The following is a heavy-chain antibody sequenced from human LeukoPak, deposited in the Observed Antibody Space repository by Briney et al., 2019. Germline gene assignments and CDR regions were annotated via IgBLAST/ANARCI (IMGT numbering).Heavy chain of an antibody. CDR3: ARIYYFGSGERFDP. CDR2: IYYSGST. CDR1: GGSISSYY. V-gene: IGHV4-59*08. D-gene: IGHD3-10*01. Sequence: SETLSLTCSVSGGSISSYYWSWIRQPPGKGLEWIGYIYYSGSTNYNPSLKSRVTISVDTSKNQFSLKLSSVTAADTAVYYCARIYYFGSGERFDPWGQGTLVTVSS. J-gene: IGHJ5*02.